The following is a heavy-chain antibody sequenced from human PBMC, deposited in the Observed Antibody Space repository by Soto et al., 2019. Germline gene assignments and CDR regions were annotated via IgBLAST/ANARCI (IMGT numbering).Heavy chain of an antibody. V-gene: IGHV2-5*02. D-gene: IGHD4-17*01. CDR2: IYWDDGK. Sequence: QITLKESGPTLVKPTQTLTLTCTFSGFSLRTSGVGVGWTRQPPGKALEWLALIYWDDGKRYIPSLKSRLTITKDTSKNQVVLRMTNMDPVDTATYYCAHLTTGGFDFDYWGQGTLVTVSS. CDR1: GFSLRTSGVG. CDR3: AHLTTGGFDFDY. J-gene: IGHJ4*02.